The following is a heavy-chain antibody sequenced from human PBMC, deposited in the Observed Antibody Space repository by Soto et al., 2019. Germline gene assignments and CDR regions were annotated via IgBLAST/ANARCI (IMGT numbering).Heavy chain of an antibody. CDR3: ARILGSGSYYNTEPFDY. J-gene: IGHJ4*02. CDR1: GYTFTSYA. CDR2: INAGNGNT. D-gene: IGHD3-10*01. V-gene: IGHV1-3*01. Sequence: ASVKVSCKASGYTFTSYAMHWVRQAPGQRLEWMGWINAGNGNTKYSQKIQGRVTITRDTSASTAYMELSSLRSEDTAVYYCARILGSGSYYNTEPFDYWGQGTLVTVSS.